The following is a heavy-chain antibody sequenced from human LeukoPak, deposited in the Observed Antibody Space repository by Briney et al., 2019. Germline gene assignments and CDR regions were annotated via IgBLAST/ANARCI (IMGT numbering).Heavy chain of an antibody. Sequence: VKPSETLSLTCTVSGGSVSSGSYYWSWVRQPPGKGLEWIGCIDYSGSTYYNPSLKSRVTVSADTSKNQFSLKLTSVTAADTAVYYCARRWYRAYCDYWGQGSLVTVSS. V-gene: IGHV4-61*01. CDR2: IDYSGST. J-gene: IGHJ4*02. D-gene: IGHD2-15*01. CDR3: ARRWYRAYCDY. CDR1: GGSVSSGSYY.